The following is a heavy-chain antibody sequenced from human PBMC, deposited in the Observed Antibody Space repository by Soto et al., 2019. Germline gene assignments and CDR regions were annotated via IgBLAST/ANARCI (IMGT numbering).Heavy chain of an antibody. CDR2: ISYDGSNK. CDR1: GFTFSSYG. D-gene: IGHD3-10*01. Sequence: GGSLRLSCAASGFTFSSYGMHWVRQAPGKGLEWVAVISYDGSNKYYADSVKGRFTISRDNSKNTLYLQMNSLRAEDTAVYYCAKGRYGSGSYYIDYYYYMDVWGKGTTVTVSS. CDR3: AKGRYGSGSYYIDYYYYMDV. V-gene: IGHV3-30*18. J-gene: IGHJ6*03.